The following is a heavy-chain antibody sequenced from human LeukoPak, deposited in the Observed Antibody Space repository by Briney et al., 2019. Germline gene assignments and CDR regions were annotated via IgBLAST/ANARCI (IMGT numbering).Heavy chain of an antibody. Sequence: PGGSLRLSCAASGFTFSSYAMHWVRQAPGKGLENVSAISSNGGSTYYANSVKGRFSISRDNSKNTLYLQMGSLRAEDMAVYYCARVGAHDAFHIWGQGTMVTVSS. J-gene: IGHJ3*02. CDR3: ARVGAHDAFHI. CDR2: ISSNGGST. D-gene: IGHD4/OR15-4a*01. V-gene: IGHV3-64*01. CDR1: GFTFSSYA.